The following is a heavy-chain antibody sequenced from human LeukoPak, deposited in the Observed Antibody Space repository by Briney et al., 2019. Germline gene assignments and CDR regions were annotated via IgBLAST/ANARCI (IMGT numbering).Heavy chain of an antibody. J-gene: IGHJ4*02. V-gene: IGHV3-23*01. CDR3: ARSPSPYYDILTGDY. CDR1: GFTFSSYA. Sequence: PGGSLRLSCAASGFTFSSYAMSWVRQAPGKGLEWVSAISGSGGSTYYADSVKGRFTISRDNSKNTLYLQMNSLRAEDTAVYYCARSPSPYYDILTGDYWGQGTLVTVSS. D-gene: IGHD3-9*01. CDR2: ISGSGGST.